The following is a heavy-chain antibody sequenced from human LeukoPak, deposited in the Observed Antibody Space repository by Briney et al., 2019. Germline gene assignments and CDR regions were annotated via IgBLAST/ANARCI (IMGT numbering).Heavy chain of an antibody. V-gene: IGHV3-48*03. D-gene: IGHD1-26*01. J-gene: IGHJ4*02. Sequence: PGGSLRLSCAASGFTFSSYEMNWVRQAPGKGLEWVSYISSSGRTIYYADSLKGRFTISRDNAKNSLYLHMNSLIAEDTAVYYCARVSGTYFDYCGQGTLVTVSS. CDR1: GFTFSSYE. CDR3: ARVSGTYFDY. CDR2: ISSSGRTI.